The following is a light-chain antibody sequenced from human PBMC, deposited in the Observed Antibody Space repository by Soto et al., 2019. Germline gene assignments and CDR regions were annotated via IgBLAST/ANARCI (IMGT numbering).Light chain of an antibody. J-gene: IGLJ2*01. CDR2: DVS. CDR3: SSYTSSITLV. V-gene: IGLV2-14*01. Sequence: QSALTQPASVSGSPGQSITISCTGTSSDVGAYSYVSWYQQHPGKAPKLIIYDVSNRPSGVSNRFSGSKSGSTASLTISGLQAEDEADYYCSSYTSSITLVFGGGTKLTVL. CDR1: SSDVGAYSY.